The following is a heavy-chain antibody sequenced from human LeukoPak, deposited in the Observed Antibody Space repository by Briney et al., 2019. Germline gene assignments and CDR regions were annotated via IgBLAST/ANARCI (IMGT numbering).Heavy chain of an antibody. Sequence: PSETLSLTCAVSDDSFSSQYWTWIRQPPGKGLEWIGYISYIGTTNYNPSLKSRVTISIDTSKNQFSLKLSSVPAADTAVYYCARDLVTVTKGFDIWGQGTMVSVSS. CDR3: ARDLVTVTKGFDI. J-gene: IGHJ3*02. CDR1: DDSFSSQY. D-gene: IGHD4-17*01. CDR2: ISYIGTT. V-gene: IGHV4-59*11.